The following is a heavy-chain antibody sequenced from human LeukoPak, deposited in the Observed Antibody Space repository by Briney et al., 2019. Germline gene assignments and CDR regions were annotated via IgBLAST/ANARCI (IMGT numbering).Heavy chain of an antibody. V-gene: IGHV3-11*06. CDR1: GFTFSDYY. Sequence: PGGSLRLSCAASGFTFSDYYMSWIRQAPGKGLEWVSYISSSSSYTNYADSVKGRFTISRDNAKNSLYLQMNSLRAEDTAVYYCARDSVVVPAAIPLPYYYYGMDVWGKGTTVTVSS. D-gene: IGHD2-2*01. J-gene: IGHJ6*04. CDR3: ARDSVVVPAAIPLPYYYYGMDV. CDR2: ISSSSSYT.